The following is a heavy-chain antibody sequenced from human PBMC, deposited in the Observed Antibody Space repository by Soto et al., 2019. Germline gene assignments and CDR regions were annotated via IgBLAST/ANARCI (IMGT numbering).Heavy chain of an antibody. CDR3: ARRWGTTFDY. CDR2: IYYSGST. J-gene: IGHJ4*02. CDR1: GGSISSYY. Sequence: QVQLQESGPGLVKPSETLSLTCTVSGGSISSYYWSWILQPPGKGLEWIGYIYYSGSTNYNPSLKSRVTISVDTSKNQFSLKLSSVTAADTAVYYCARRWGTTFDYWGQGTLVTVSS. D-gene: IGHD3-16*01. V-gene: IGHV4-59*08.